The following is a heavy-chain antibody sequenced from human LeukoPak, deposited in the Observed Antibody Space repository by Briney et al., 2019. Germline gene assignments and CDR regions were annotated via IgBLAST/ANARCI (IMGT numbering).Heavy chain of an antibody. Sequence: GGSLRLSCSTSGFTFSNHFMHWVRQAPGKGLEWVSAISGSGGSTYYADSVKGRFTISRDNSKNTLYLQMNSLRAEDTAVYYCAKGYSYGYYFDYWGQGTLVTVSS. J-gene: IGHJ4*02. V-gene: IGHV3-23*01. D-gene: IGHD5-18*01. CDR1: GFTFSNHF. CDR3: AKGYSYGYYFDY. CDR2: ISGSGGST.